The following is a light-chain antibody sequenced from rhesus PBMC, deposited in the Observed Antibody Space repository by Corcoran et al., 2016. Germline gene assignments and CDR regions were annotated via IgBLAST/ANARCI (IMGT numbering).Light chain of an antibody. Sequence: DIQMTQSPSALSASVGDRVTISCRASQNIYSNLAWYQQKPGKAPKLLIYAASRLQTGIPSWFSGSGSGTDFTLTISSLQPEDSAAYYCQHSYDIPYSFGQGTKVEIK. CDR3: QHSYDIPYS. V-gene: IGKV1S8*01. CDR2: AAS. J-gene: IGKJ2*01. CDR1: QNIYSN.